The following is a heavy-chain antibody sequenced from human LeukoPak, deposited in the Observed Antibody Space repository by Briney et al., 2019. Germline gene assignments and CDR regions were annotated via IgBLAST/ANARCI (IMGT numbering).Heavy chain of an antibody. V-gene: IGHV4-59*01. CDR1: GGSISSYY. CDR2: IYYSGST. J-gene: IGHJ6*02. D-gene: IGHD3-10*01. CDR3: ARVPRPIWFGELLPYYYYYGMDV. Sequence: SSETLSLTCTVSGGSISSYYWSWIRQPPGKGLEWIGYIYYSGSTNYNPSLKSRVTISVDTSKNQFSLKLSSVTAADTAVYYCARVPRPIWFGELLPYYYYYGMDVWGQGTTVTVSS.